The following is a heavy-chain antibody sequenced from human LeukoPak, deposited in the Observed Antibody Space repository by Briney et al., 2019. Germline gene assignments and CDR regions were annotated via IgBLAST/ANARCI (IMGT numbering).Heavy chain of an antibody. J-gene: IGHJ4*02. Sequence: GGSLRLSCAASGFTFSSDWMSWVRQAPGKGLEWVANIKQDGSEKYYVDSVKGRFTISRDNAKNPLYLQMNSLRAEDTALYYCARVFGLVGALDYWGQGTLVTVSS. CDR3: ARVFGLVGALDY. CDR1: GFTFSSDW. D-gene: IGHD1-26*01. CDR2: IKQDGSEK. V-gene: IGHV3-7*01.